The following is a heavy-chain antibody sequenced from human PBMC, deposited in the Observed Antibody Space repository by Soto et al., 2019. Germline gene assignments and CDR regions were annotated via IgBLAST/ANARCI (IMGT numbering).Heavy chain of an antibody. Sequence: SETLSLTCTVSGGSISSYYWSWIRQPPGKGLEWIGYIYYSGSTYYNPSLKSRVTISVDTSKNQFSLKLSSVTAADTAVYYCARLRNVYAESRQEYYYYYGMDVWGQGTTVTVSS. CDR3: ARLRNVYAESRQEYYYYYGMDV. CDR1: GGSISSYY. J-gene: IGHJ6*02. CDR2: IYYSGST. D-gene: IGHD2-8*01. V-gene: IGHV4-59*06.